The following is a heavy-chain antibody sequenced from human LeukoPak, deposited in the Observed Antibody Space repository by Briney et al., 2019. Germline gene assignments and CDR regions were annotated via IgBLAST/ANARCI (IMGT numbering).Heavy chain of an antibody. CDR1: GFAVNRNY. CDR2: IYSDGST. D-gene: IGHD6-6*01. J-gene: IGHJ4*02. V-gene: IGHV3-53*05. Sequence: TGGSLRLSCAASGFAVNRNYMTWVRQAPGKGLEWVSVIYSDGSTFYADSVKGRFTISRDNAKNTVYLQMNSLRVEDTAVYYCANWIGSSSRDYWGQGTLVTVSS. CDR3: ANWIGSSSRDY.